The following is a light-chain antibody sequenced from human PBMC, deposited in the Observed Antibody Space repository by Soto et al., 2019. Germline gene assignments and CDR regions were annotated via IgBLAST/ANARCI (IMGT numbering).Light chain of an antibody. V-gene: IGLV2-14*01. CDR2: EVS. CDR1: SSDVDDYNY. J-gene: IGLJ3*02. CDR3: TSSLSNSVVV. Sequence: QSVLTQPRSVSASPGQSITISCSGTSSDVDDYNYVSWYQQHPGKAPKLMIYEVSHRLSGVSNRFSGSNSGYTASLTISGLQDEDEADYYCTSSLSNSVVVFGGGTKLTVL.